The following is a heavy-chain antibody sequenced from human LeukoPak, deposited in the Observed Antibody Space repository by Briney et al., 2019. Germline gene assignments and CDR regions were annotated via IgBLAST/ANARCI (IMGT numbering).Heavy chain of an antibody. D-gene: IGHD2-21*01. CDR2: ISDSGNT. CDR1: GFTFTNDF. J-gene: IGHJ4*02. V-gene: IGHV3-23*01. CDR3: AKAPVTTCRGAYCYPFDY. Sequence: GGSLRLSCAASGFTFTNDFMSWVRQAPGKGLEWVSAISDSGNTYHADSVKGRFTISRDSSKNTLFLQMNRLRPEDAAVYYCAKAPVTTCRGAYCYPFDYWGQGTLVTVSS.